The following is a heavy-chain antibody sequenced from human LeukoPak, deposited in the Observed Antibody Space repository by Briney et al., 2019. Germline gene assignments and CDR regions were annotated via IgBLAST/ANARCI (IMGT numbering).Heavy chain of an antibody. J-gene: IGHJ4*02. D-gene: IGHD4-23*01. V-gene: IGHV3-66*01. CDR3: AKDRIGGNWCFDY. CDR2: IYSGGST. Sequence: GGSLRLSCAASGFTVSSNYMNWVRQAPGKGLEWVSVIYSGGSTYYADSVKGRFTISRDNSKNTLYLQMNSLRAEDTAVYYCAKDRIGGNWCFDYWGQGTLVTVSS. CDR1: GFTVSSNY.